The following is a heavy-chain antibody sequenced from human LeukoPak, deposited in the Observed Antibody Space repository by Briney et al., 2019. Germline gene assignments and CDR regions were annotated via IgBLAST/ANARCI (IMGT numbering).Heavy chain of an antibody. V-gene: IGHV3-23*01. CDR3: AKESLRGHSYGFDN. Sequence: PGGSLRLSCAASGFTFSISAMNWVRQAPGKGLEWVSSISSSGDITYYADSVKGRFTVPRDNPKNTLYLQLNSLRAGDTALYYCAKESLRGHSYGFDNWGQGTLVTVSS. CDR2: ISSSGDIT. D-gene: IGHD5-18*01. CDR1: GFTFSISA. J-gene: IGHJ4*02.